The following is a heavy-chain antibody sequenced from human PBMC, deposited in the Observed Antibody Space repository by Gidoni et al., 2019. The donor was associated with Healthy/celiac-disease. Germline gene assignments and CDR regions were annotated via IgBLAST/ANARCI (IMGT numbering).Heavy chain of an antibody. J-gene: IGHJ6*04. CDR2: RSGSGGRT. V-gene: IGHV3-23*01. D-gene: IGHD2-15*01. Sequence: EVQLLESGGGLVQPGGSLRLSCAASGFTFTSYAMSWVRQAPGKALEWVSARSGSGGRTYYADSVKGRFTISRDKSKNTLYLQMNSLRAEDTAVYYWAKFVVAARHYYYYGMDVWGKGTTVTVSS. CDR3: AKFVVAARHYYYYGMDV. CDR1: GFTFTSYA.